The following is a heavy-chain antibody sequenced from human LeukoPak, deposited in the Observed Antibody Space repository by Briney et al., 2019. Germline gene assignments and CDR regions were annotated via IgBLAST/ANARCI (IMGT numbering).Heavy chain of an antibody. CDR2: ISYDGSNK. CDR3: ANAILNYGMDV. V-gene: IGHV3-30*18. CDR1: GFTFSDYS. J-gene: IGHJ6*02. Sequence: PGGSLRLSCAASGFTFSDYSMHWVRQAPGKGLEWVAVISYDGSNKYYADSVKGRFTISRDNSKNTLYLQMNSLRAEDTAVYYCANAILNYGMDVWGQGTTVTVSS.